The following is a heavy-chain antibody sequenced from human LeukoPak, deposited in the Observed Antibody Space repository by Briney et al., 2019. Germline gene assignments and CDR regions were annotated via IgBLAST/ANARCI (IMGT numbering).Heavy chain of an antibody. CDR3: ARGEIADQWLILGYYFDY. CDR1: GFTFNNYW. CDR2: IKQDGSEK. Sequence: GGSLRLSCAASGFTFNNYWMSWVRQAPGKGLEWVANIKQDGSEKYYVDSVKGRFTISRDNAKNSLYLQMNSLRVEDTAVYYCARGEIADQWLILGYYFDYWGQGTLVAVSS. J-gene: IGHJ4*02. V-gene: IGHV3-7*01. D-gene: IGHD5-12*01.